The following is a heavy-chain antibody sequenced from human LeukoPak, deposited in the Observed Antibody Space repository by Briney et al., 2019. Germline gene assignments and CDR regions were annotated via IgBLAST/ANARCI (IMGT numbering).Heavy chain of an antibody. CDR1: GYSISSGYF. J-gene: IGHJ5*02. D-gene: IGHD6-13*01. V-gene: IGHV4-38-2*02. CDR2: IYHSGST. CDR3: ARAYSSSWYFNWFDP. Sequence: SETLSLTCTVSGYSISSGYFWGWIRQPPGKGLEWIGTIYHSGSTYYNASLESRVTISVDTSKNQFSLKLSSVTAADTAVYYCARAYSSSWYFNWFDPWGQGTLVTVSS.